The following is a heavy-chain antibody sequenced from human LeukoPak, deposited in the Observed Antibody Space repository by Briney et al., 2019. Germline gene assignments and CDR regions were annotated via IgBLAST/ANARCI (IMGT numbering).Heavy chain of an antibody. CDR2: VNPNSGDT. J-gene: IGHJ4*02. CDR1: GYTFSAFH. Sequence: GASVKVSCKASGYTFSAFHIHWVRLAPGRGPEWMGWVNPNSGDTNYAQRFRGRVTMTRDTSINTAYMGLSSLRSDDTAVYYCARSNYYGSQSEYWGQGTLVAVSS. V-gene: IGHV1-2*02. CDR3: ARSNYYGSQSEY. D-gene: IGHD3-10*01.